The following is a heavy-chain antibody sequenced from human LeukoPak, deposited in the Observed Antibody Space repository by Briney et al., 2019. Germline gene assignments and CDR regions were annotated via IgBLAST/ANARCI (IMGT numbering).Heavy chain of an antibody. Sequence: PGGSLRLSCAASGFTFSSYGMHWVRQAPGKGLEWVAFIRYDGSNKYYADSVKGRFTISRDNSKNTLYLQMNSLRAEDTAVYYCAKTYYYDSSSYYSQSTYFDYWGQGTLVTVSS. V-gene: IGHV3-30*02. D-gene: IGHD3-22*01. J-gene: IGHJ4*02. CDR2: IRYDGSNK. CDR3: AKTYYYDSSSYYSQSTYFDY. CDR1: GFTFSSYG.